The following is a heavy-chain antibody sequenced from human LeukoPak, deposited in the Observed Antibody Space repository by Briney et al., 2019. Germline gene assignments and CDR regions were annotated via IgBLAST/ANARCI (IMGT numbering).Heavy chain of an antibody. J-gene: IGHJ6*03. CDR1: GFSFSSYW. Sequence: GGSLRLSCAASGFSFSSYWMSWVRQAPGKGLEWVANTKQDGSEKYYVDSVKGRFTISRDNAKNSLYLQMNTLRAEDTAVYYCARNSNRYMDVWGKGTTVTVSS. V-gene: IGHV3-7*01. CDR2: TKQDGSEK. CDR3: ARNSNRYMDV. D-gene: IGHD2/OR15-2a*01.